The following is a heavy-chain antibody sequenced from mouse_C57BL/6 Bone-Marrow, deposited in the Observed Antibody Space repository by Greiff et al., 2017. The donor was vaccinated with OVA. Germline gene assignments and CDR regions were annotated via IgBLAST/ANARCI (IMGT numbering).Heavy chain of an antibody. Sequence: EVMLVESGGGLVKPGGSLKLSCAASGFTFSSYAMSWVRQTPEKRLEWVATISDGGSYTYYPDNVKGRFTISRDNAKNNLYLQMSHLKSEDTAMYYCARDRDLLWSSYWYFDVWGTGTTVTVSS. CDR1: GFTFSSYA. D-gene: IGHD2-1*01. V-gene: IGHV5-4*01. CDR3: ARDRDLLWSSYWYFDV. J-gene: IGHJ1*03. CDR2: ISDGGSYT.